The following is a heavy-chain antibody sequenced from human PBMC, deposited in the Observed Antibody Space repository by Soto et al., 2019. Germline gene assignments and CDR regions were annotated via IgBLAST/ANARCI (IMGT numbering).Heavy chain of an antibody. CDR3: TINFV. V-gene: IGHV3-73*01. Sequence: DVQVVQSGGGLVQPGGSLKLSCAASGFAFNDSAMHWVRQASGKGLEWVARVRSKTNNYATAYAVSVRGRFIVSRDESMGTTYLQLNSLKTEDTGMCYCTINFVRGQGVLSTGFS. CDR1: GFAFNDSA. J-gene: IGHJ4*02. CDR2: VRSKTNNYAT.